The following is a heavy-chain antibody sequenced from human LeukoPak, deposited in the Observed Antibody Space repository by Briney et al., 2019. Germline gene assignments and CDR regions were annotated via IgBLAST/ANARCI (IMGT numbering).Heavy chain of an antibody. CDR2: IHKNAIT. Sequence: GGSLRLSCAASGFTLSSNYMTGVRQAPGKGLQWVSVIHKNAITYYADTVTGRFTISRDNSKDMVYLQMNSLRAEDTAVYYCARSLRVRGVPDYMDVWGKGTTVTISS. V-gene: IGHV3-53*01. CDR1: GFTLSSNY. D-gene: IGHD3-10*01. J-gene: IGHJ6*03. CDR3: ARSLRVRGVPDYMDV.